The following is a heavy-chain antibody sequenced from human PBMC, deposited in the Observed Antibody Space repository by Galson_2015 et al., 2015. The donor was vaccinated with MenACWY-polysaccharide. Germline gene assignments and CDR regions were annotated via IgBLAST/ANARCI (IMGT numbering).Heavy chain of an antibody. CDR2: IHNSGSF. D-gene: IGHD6-19*01. J-gene: IGHJ5*02. CDR3: ATGGQLLANWFDA. CDR1: GGSITSRSYY. V-gene: IGHV4-39*07. Sequence: ATLSLSCTVSGGSITSRSYYGVWTRPHPGEGLEWIGSIHNSGSFYSNPSLKSRVAISADTSKNQFYLKMTSVAAADTAVYYCATGGQLLANWFDAWGQGTLVTVSS.